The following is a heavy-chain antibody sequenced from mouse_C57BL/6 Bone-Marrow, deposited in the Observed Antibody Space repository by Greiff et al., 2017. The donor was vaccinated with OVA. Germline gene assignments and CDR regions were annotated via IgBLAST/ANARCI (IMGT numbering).Heavy chain of an antibody. CDR3: ARSSIYYGYDEYFGG. CDR2: TYWDDDK. V-gene: IGHV8-12*01. J-gene: IGHJ1*03. CDR1: GFSLSTSGMG. D-gene: IGHD2-2*01. Sequence: QVTLQESGPGILQSSPTLSLTCSFSGFSLSTSGMGVSWLRPPSGKGLEWLAHTYWDDDKRYHPSLKNRPTTSKNTSRNQVFLKITSVDTADTATYYGARSSIYYGYDEYFGGWGTGTTVTVSS.